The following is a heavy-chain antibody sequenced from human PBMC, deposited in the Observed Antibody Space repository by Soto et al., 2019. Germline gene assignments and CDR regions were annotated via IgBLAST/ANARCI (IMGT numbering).Heavy chain of an antibody. CDR3: ARGKQLRSSASYYGMDV. CDR1: GFTFSSYW. Sequence: GSLRLSCAASGFTFSSYWMSWVRQAPGKGLEWVANIKQDGSEKYYVDSVKGRFTISRDNAKNSLYLQMNSPRAEDTAVYYCARGKQLRSSASYYGMDVWGQGTTVTVS. D-gene: IGHD6-6*01. CDR2: IKQDGSEK. J-gene: IGHJ6*02. V-gene: IGHV3-7*03.